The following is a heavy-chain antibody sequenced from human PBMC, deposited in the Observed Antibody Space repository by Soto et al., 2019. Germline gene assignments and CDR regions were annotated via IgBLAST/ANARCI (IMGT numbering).Heavy chain of an antibody. CDR2: INTDGSGT. Sequence: GGSLRLSCAASGFTFSSDWMHWVRQAPGKGLVWVSRINTDGSGTTYADSVKGRFTISRDNAKNMVYLQMNSLRAEDTAVYYCARDYYKYYDSSGYYRSPAYWGQGT. D-gene: IGHD3-22*01. V-gene: IGHV3-74*01. J-gene: IGHJ4*02. CDR3: ARDYYKYYDSSGYYRSPAY. CDR1: GFTFSSDW.